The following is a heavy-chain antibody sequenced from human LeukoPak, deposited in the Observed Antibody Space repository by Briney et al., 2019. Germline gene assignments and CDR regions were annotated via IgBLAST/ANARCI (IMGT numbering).Heavy chain of an antibody. J-gene: IGHJ3*02. CDR1: GGTFSSYA. CDR2: IIPVFGTA. D-gene: IGHD2-8*01. CDR3: ARERDIVLMVRYDSSGLPEPYAFDI. Sequence: SVKVSCKASGGTFSSYAISWVRQAPGQGLEWMGRIIPVFGTANYAQKFQGRVTITTDESTSTAYMELSSLRSEDTAVYYCARERDIVLMVRYDSSGLPEPYAFDIWGQGTMVTVSS. V-gene: IGHV1-69*05.